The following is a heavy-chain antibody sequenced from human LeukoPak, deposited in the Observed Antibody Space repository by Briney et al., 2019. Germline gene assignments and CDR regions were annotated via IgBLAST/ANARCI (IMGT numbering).Heavy chain of an antibody. CDR2: ISSSSITI. D-gene: IGHD2-15*01. Sequence: SFISSSSITIYYADSVKGRFTISRDNAEKSLYLQMNSLRAEDTAVYYCARDRGGSYSAIDYWGQGTLVTVSS. J-gene: IGHJ4*02. CDR3: ARDRGGSYSAIDY. V-gene: IGHV3-48*04.